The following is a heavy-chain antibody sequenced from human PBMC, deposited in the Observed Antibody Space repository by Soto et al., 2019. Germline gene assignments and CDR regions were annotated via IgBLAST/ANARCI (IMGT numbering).Heavy chain of an antibody. J-gene: IGHJ4*02. D-gene: IGHD3-10*01. CDR3: AREHYYGSGSYYDY. V-gene: IGHV4-4*02. CDR2: IYHSGST. CDR1: SGSISSSNW. Sequence: SETLSLTCAVSSGSISSSNWWSWVRQPPGKGLEWIGEIYHSGSTNYNPSLKSRVTISVDKSKNQFSLKLSSVTAADTAVYYCAREHYYGSGSYYDYWGQGTLVTVSS.